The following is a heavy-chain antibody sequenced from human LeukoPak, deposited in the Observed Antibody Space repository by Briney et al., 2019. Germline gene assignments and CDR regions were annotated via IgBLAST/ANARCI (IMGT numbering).Heavy chain of an antibody. V-gene: IGHV3-23*01. D-gene: IGHD3-22*01. J-gene: IGHJ4*02. Sequence: PGGSLRLSCAASGFTFSTYSMSWVRQAPGKGLEWVSAISGSGGSTYYADSVKGRFTISRDNSKNTLYLQMNSLRAEDTAVYYCAKFDSSGYYWATFDYWGQGTLVTVSS. CDR3: AKFDSSGYYWATFDY. CDR1: GFTFSTYS. CDR2: ISGSGGST.